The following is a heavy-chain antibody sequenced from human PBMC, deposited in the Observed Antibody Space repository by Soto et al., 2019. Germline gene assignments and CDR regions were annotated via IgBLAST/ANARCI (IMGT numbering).Heavy chain of an antibody. CDR1: GGSISSGGYY. CDR2: IYYSGST. D-gene: IGHD3-22*01. J-gene: IGHJ4*02. V-gene: IGHV4-31*03. CDR3: ARSYDSSGCYFWDFDY. Sequence: SETLSLTCTVSGGSISSGGYYWSWIRQHPGKGLEWIGYIYYSGSTYYNPSLKSRVTISVDTSKNQFSLKLSSVTAADTAVYYCARSYDSSGCYFWDFDYWGQGTLVTVSS.